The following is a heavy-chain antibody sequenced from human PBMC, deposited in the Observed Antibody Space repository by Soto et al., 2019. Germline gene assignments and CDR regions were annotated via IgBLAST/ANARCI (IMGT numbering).Heavy chain of an antibody. CDR1: GFSLTTSGMG. J-gene: IGHJ4*02. CDR2: IYWDDDK. D-gene: IGHD3-3*01. V-gene: IGHV2-5*02. CDR3: AHRVLRTVFGLVTTTAIYFDF. Sequence: QITLNESGPPVVRPTETLTLTCRFSGFSLTTSGMGVGWIRQSPGKAPEWLALIYWDDDKRYSASLKSRLTITKDTSKNQVVLTVSDLDPTDTATYYCAHRVLRTVFGLVTTTAIYFDFWGQGTPVAVSS.